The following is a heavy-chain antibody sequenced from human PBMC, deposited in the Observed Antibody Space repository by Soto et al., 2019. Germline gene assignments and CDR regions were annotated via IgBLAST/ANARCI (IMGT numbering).Heavy chain of an antibody. CDR1: GFSFSRYG. Sequence: GGSLRLSCAGSGFSFSRYGIHWVRQAPGKGLEWVAVISKDGGDKEYAESVKGRCTISRENSKSTVYLQMNSLRVEDTAVYYCAKDGYKYKYYSDYWGQGTLVTVSS. CDR3: AKDGYKYKYYSDY. CDR2: ISKDGGDK. D-gene: IGHD5-18*01. J-gene: IGHJ4*02. V-gene: IGHV3-30*18.